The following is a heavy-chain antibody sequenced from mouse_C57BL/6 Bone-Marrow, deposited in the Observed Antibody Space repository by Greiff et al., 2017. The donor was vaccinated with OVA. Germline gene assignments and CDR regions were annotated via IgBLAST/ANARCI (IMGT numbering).Heavy chain of an antibody. CDR3: ASSIYYYGRGYFDV. CDR1: GFTFSSYG. D-gene: IGHD1-1*01. J-gene: IGHJ1*03. CDR2: ISSGGSYT. Sequence: EVMLVESGGDLVKPGGSLKLSCAASGFTFSSYGMSWVRQTPDKRLEWVATISSGGSYTYYPDSVKGRFTISRDNAKNTLYLQMSSLKSEDTAMYYCASSIYYYGRGYFDVWGTGTTVTVSS. V-gene: IGHV5-6*02.